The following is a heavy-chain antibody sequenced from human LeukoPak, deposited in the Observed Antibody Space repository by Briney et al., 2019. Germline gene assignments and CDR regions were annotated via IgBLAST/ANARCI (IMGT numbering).Heavy chain of an antibody. J-gene: IGHJ5*02. Sequence: SGTLSLTCTVSGGSISSYYWSWIRQPPGKGLGWIGYIYYSGSTNYNPSLKSRGTISVDTSTKQFSLKLSPVTAADTAVYYCARVHGGWFDPWGQGTLVTVSS. CDR1: GGSISSYY. CDR3: ARVHGGWFDP. CDR2: IYYSGST. V-gene: IGHV4-59*01. D-gene: IGHD3-3*01.